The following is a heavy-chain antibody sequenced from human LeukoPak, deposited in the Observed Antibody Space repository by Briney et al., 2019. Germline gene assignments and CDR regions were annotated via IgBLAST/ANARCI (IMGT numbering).Heavy chain of an antibody. V-gene: IGHV4-30-2*01. CDR1: GGSIGSGGYS. CDR3: AREGAYGDYTPYFDY. Sequence: PSETLSLTCAVSGGSIGSGGYSWSWIRQPPGKGLECIGHIYRSGTAYYNPSLKSRVTMSVDRSKNQFSLKLSSVTAADTAVYYCAREGAYGDYTPYFDYWGQGFLVTVSS. D-gene: IGHD4-17*01. CDR2: IYRSGTA. J-gene: IGHJ4*02.